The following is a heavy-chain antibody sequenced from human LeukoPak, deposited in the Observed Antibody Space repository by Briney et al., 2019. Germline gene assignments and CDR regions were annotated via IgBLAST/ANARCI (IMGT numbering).Heavy chain of an antibody. D-gene: IGHD3/OR15-3a*01. J-gene: IGHJ4*02. V-gene: IGHV4-38-2*02. CDR2: MYHSGLI. CDR3: ARQTGSGLFILP. Sequence: SETLSLTCTVSGYSISSGYYWGWIRQPPGKGLEWIANMYHSGLIYYNLSLKSRITISMDTSKNQFSLKLSSVTAADTAVYYCARQTGSGLFILPGGQGTLVTVSS. CDR1: GYSISSGYY.